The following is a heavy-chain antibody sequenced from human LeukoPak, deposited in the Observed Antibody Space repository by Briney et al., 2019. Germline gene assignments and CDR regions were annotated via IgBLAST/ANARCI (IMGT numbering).Heavy chain of an antibody. CDR2: IIPILGIA. Sequence: SVKVSCKASGGTFSSYAISWVRQAPGQGLEWMGRIIPILGIANYAQKFQGRVTITADKSTSTAYMELSSLRSEDTAVYYCAREHGEMTTNGHYFDYWGQGTLVTVFS. J-gene: IGHJ4*02. CDR3: AREHGEMTTNGHYFDY. V-gene: IGHV1-69*04. D-gene: IGHD5-24*01. CDR1: GGTFSSYA.